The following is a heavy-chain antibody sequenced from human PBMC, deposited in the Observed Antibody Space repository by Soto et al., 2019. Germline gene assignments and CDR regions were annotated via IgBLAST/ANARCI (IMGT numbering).Heavy chain of an antibody. D-gene: IGHD3-16*01. CDR2: IKQDGTET. CDR1: GFTFSTYW. CDR3: ARKAKLGC. Sequence: EVQLVESGGGLVQPGGSLRLSCAASGFTFSTYWMSWVRQAPGQGLQWVANIKQDGTETHYVESVKGRFTISRDNAKNSVFLQMDGLGVGDTAVYYCARKAKLGCWGQGTLVTVSS. J-gene: IGHJ4*02. V-gene: IGHV3-7*01.